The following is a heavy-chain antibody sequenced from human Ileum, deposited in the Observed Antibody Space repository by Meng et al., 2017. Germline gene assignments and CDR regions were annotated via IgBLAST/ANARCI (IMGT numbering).Heavy chain of an antibody. V-gene: IGHV3-23*01. Sequence: GESLKISCAASGFTFSSYAMSWVRQAPGKGLEWVSGSSGSGGDTYYEDSVKGRLTISRDKSKNTLYLQMNSLRAEDTAVYYCAKDFFSFGYSGGSGHDYWGQGTLVTVSS. J-gene: IGHJ4*02. CDR2: SSGSGGDT. CDR3: AKDFFSFGYSGGSGHDY. CDR1: GFTFSSYA. D-gene: IGHD5-12*01.